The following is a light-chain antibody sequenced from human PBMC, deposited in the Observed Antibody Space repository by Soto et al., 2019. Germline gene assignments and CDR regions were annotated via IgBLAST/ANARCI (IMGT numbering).Light chain of an antibody. CDR1: QSLSTSY. J-gene: IGKJ4*01. Sequence: DIVFTQSPGTLSLSPGERTTLSCRASQSLSTSYLAWYQQKPGQAPRLLTYGTSSRASGIPDRFSGSGSGTDFTLTISRLEPEDFAVYYCQNYGSSSLTFGGGTKVDIK. CDR3: QNYGSSSLT. V-gene: IGKV3-20*01. CDR2: GTS.